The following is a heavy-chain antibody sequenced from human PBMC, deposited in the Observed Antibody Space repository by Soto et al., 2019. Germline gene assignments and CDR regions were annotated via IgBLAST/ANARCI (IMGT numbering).Heavy chain of an antibody. V-gene: IGHV1-18*01. J-gene: IGHJ5*02. CDR1: GYTFTSYG. CDR3: ARDREVFGVVIHGWFDP. CDR2: ISAYNGNT. D-gene: IGHD3-3*01. Sequence: ASVKVSCKASGYTFTSYGISWVRQAPGQGLEWMGWISAYNGNTNYAQKLQGRVTMTTDTSTSTAYMELRSLRSDDTAVYYCARDREVFGVVIHGWFDPWGQGSLVTVSS.